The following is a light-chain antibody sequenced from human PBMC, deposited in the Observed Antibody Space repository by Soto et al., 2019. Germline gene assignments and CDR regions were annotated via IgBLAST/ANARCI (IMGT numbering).Light chain of an antibody. CDR2: DAS. Sequence: EIVLTQSPASLSLSPLEIASVSFMASQGVSSYLAWYQQKPGQAPRLLIYDASNRATGIPARFSGSGSGTDFTLTISSLEPEDFAVYYCQQRSNWPLTFGGGTKVDIK. CDR1: QGVSSY. CDR3: QQRSNWPLT. V-gene: IGKV3-11*01. J-gene: IGKJ4*01.